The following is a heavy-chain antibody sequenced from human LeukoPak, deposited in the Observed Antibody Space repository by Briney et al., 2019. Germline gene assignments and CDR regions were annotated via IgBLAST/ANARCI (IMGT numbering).Heavy chain of an antibody. CDR1: GGTFSSYA. Sequence: GASVKVSCKASGGTFSSYAISWVRQAPGQGLEWMGGIIPIFGTANYAQKFQGRVTITTDESTSTAYMELSSLRSEDTAVYYCARYIQLWSPSGYYYYMDVWGKGTTVTVSS. CDR2: IIPIFGTA. V-gene: IGHV1-69*05. CDR3: ARYIQLWSPSGYYYYMDV. J-gene: IGHJ6*03. D-gene: IGHD5-18*01.